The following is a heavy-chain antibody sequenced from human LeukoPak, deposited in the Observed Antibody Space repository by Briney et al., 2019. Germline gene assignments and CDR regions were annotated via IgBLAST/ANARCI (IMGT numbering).Heavy chain of an antibody. V-gene: IGHV3-7*01. Sequence: PGGSLRLSCAASGFTFSTYRMSWVRQAPGKGLEWVANIKQDGSEKHYVDSVKGRFTISRDNSKNTLYLQMNSLRAEDTAVYYCAKDHSNALLRFGEVIKKTRDGYFDYWGQGTLVTVSS. J-gene: IGHJ4*02. D-gene: IGHD3-10*01. CDR1: GFTFSTYR. CDR3: AKDHSNALLRFGEVIKKTRDGYFDY. CDR2: IKQDGSEK.